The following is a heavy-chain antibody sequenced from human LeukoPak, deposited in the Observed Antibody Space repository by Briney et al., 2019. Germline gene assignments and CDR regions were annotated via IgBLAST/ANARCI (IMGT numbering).Heavy chain of an antibody. D-gene: IGHD3-10*01. CDR3: ARSNMVRGVIDY. V-gene: IGHV4-39*07. J-gene: IGHJ4*02. CDR2: IYYSGST. Sequence: SETLSLTCTVSGGSISSSSYYWGWIRQPPGKGLEWIGSIYYSGSTYYNPSLKSRVTISVDTSKNQFSLKLSSVTAADTAVYYCARSNMVRGVIDYWGQGTLVTVSS. CDR1: GGSISSSSYY.